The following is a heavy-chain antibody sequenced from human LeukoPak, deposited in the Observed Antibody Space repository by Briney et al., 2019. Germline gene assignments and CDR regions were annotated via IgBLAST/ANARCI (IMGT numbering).Heavy chain of an antibody. J-gene: IGHJ4*02. CDR2: ISGSGNRT. CDR3: AKVRSGNNYYFDY. V-gene: IGHV3-23*01. Sequence: GGSLRLSCAASGFTFSSYAMSWVRQAPGKGLEWVSSISGSGNRTYYADSVKGRFTISRDNSKNTLFLQMNSLRAEDTAVYYCAKVRSGNNYYFDYWGQGTLVTVSS. CDR1: GFTFSSYA. D-gene: IGHD1/OR15-1a*01.